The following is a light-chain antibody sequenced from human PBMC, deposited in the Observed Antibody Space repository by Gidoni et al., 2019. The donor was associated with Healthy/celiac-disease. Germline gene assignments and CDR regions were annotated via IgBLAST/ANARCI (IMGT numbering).Light chain of an antibody. CDR1: QSVSSY. CDR3: QQSNSRPWT. J-gene: IGKJ1*01. Sequence: IVSTQSPATLSLSPGDRATLTCRASQSVSSYLAWYQQKPGQAPKLLIYDASNRATGVPSRFSGSGSGTDFTLTISSLEPEDFAIYYCQQSNSRPWTFGQGTKVEIK. CDR2: DAS. V-gene: IGKV3-11*01.